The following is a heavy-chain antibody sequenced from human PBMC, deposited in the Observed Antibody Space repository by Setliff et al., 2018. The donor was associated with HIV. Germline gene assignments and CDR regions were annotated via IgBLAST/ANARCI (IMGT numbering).Heavy chain of an antibody. J-gene: IGHJ1*01. CDR2: VHHTGTT. CDR1: GVSVSSGGYY. CDR3: ARGESSTWDLAEHFQH. D-gene: IGHD2-2*01. V-gene: IGHV4-31*03. Sequence: SETLSLTCTVSGVSVSSGGYYWSWIRQHPGRGLEWIGDVHHTGTTYLNPSLKSRITISVDTSKNQFSLKLGFVTAADTAVYHCARGESSTWDLAEHFQHWGHGTLVTVSS.